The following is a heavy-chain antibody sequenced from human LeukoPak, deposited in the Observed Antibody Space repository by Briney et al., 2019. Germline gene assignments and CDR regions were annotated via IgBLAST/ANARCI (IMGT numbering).Heavy chain of an antibody. V-gene: IGHV3-48*04. CDR3: ARDAGEEAVVPYYYGMDV. J-gene: IGHJ6*02. Sequence: PGGSLRLSCAASGFTFSSYSMNWVRQAPGKGLEWVSYISSSSSTIYYADSVKGRFTISRDNAKNSLYLQMNSLRAEDTAVYYCARDAGEEAVVPYYYGMDVWGQGTTVTVSS. CDR1: GFTFSSYS. CDR2: ISSSSSTI. D-gene: IGHD6-19*01.